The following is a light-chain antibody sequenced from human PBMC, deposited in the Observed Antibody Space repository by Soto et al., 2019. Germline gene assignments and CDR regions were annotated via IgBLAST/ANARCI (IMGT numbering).Light chain of an antibody. CDR2: LNSDGSH. CDR3: QTWGTGIVV. CDR1: SGHSSYA. V-gene: IGLV4-69*01. Sequence: QSVLTQSPSASASLGASVKLTCTLSSGHSSYAIAWHQQQPEKGPRYLMKLNSDGSHSKGDGIPDRFSGSSSGPERYLTISRLQSEDEADYYCQTWGTGIVVFGGGTKLTVL. J-gene: IGLJ2*01.